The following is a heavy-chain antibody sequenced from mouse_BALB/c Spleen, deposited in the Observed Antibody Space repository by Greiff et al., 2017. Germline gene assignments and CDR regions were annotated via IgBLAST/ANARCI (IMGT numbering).Heavy chain of an antibody. V-gene: IGHV2-6-7*01. D-gene: IGHD4-1*01. J-gene: IGHJ4*01. CDR1: GFSLTGYG. CDR2: IWGDGST. CDR3: AREGPNWEGGYAMDY. Sequence: QVQLKESGPGLVAPSQSLSITCTVSGFSLTGYGVNWVRQPPGKGLEWLGMIWGDGSTDYNSALKSRLSISKDNSKSQVFLKMNSLQTDDTARYYCAREGPNWEGGYAMDYWGQGTSVTVSS.